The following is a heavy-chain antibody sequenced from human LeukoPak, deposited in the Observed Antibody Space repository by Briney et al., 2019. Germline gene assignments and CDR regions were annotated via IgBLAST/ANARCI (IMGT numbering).Heavy chain of an antibody. CDR2: SYYSGTT. V-gene: IGHV4-39*01. CDR3: ARQGRARGVFGWFDP. Sequence: PSETLSLTCTVSGGSISSSSYYWGWIRQPPGKGLEWIVNSYYSGTTYYNPSLKSRVTIYVDTSKNQLSLKLSSVTDADTAVYYCARQGRARGVFGWFDPWGQGTLVTVSS. J-gene: IGHJ5*02. D-gene: IGHD3-10*01. CDR1: GGSISSSSYY.